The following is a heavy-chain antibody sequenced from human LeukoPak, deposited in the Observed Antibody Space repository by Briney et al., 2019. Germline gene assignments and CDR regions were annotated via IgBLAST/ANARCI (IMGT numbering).Heavy chain of an antibody. CDR2: ISSSGSTM. CDR1: GFTFSDYY. J-gene: IGHJ4*02. V-gene: IGHV3-11*01. D-gene: IGHD6-19*01. CDR3: ATGSIAVAGEFDY. Sequence: GGSLRLSCAASGFTFSDYYMSWIRQAPGKGLEWVSYISSSGSTMYYADSVKGRFTISRDNAKNSLYLQMNSLRAEDTAVYYCATGSIAVAGEFDYWGQGTLVTVSS.